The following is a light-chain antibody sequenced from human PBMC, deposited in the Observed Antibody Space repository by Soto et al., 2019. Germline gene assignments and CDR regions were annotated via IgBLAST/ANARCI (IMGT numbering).Light chain of an antibody. CDR2: GAS. Sequence: DIQMTQSPSSLSASVGDRVTITCQASQDISNYLNWYQQIPGQAPKLLIYGASNLETGVPSRFSGSASGTDFSFTISSLQPEDIATYYCQQYDNLPFSFGPGTKGDIK. CDR1: QDISNY. V-gene: IGKV1-33*01. CDR3: QQYDNLPFS. J-gene: IGKJ3*01.